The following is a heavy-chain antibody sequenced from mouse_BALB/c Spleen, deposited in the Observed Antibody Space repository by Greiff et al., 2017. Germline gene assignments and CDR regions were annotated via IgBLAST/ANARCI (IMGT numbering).Heavy chain of an antibody. CDR3: ARWDWAWFAY. D-gene: IGHD4-1*01. CDR2: ISSGSSTI. V-gene: IGHV5-17*02. J-gene: IGHJ3*01. Sequence: EVQGVESGGGLVQLGGSRKLSCAASGFTFSSFGMHWVRQAPEKGLEWVAYISSGSSTIYYADTVKGRFTISRDNPKNTLFLQMTSLRSEDTAMYYCARWDWAWFAYWGQGTLVTVSA. CDR1: GFTFSSFG.